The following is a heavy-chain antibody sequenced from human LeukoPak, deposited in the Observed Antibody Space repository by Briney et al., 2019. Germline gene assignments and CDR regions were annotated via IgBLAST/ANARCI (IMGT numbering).Heavy chain of an antibody. CDR2: ISGSGGAT. CDR1: GLTFTNYA. Sequence: GGSLRLSCTASGLTFTNYAMTWVRHTPGKGLEYVSVISGSGGATYYADSVKGRFTISRDNSKNTLYLQMNSLRAEDTAVYYCAKDVATGGIRGYFDYWGQGALVTVSS. J-gene: IGHJ4*02. CDR3: AKDVATGGIRGYFDY. V-gene: IGHV3-23*01. D-gene: IGHD3-16*02.